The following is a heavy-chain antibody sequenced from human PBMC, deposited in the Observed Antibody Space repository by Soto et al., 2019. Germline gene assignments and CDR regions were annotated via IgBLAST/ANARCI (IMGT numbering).Heavy chain of an antibody. J-gene: IGHJ5*02. CDR1: GGSISSYY. D-gene: IGHD6-19*01. CDR3: ASFNSSGWYGNWFDP. CDR2: IYYSGST. Sequence: PSETLSLTCTVSGGSISSYYWSWIRQPPGKGLEWIGYIYYSGSTNYNPSLKSRVTISVDTSKNQFSLKLSSVTAADTAVYYCASFNSSGWYGNWFDPWGQGTLVTVSS. V-gene: IGHV4-59*01.